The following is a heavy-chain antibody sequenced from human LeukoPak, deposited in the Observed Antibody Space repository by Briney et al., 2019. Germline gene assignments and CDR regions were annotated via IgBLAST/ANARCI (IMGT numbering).Heavy chain of an antibody. Sequence: ASVKVSCKASGGTFSSYAISWVRQAPGQGLEWMGGIIPIFGTANYALKFQGRVTITTDESTSTAYMELSSLRSEDTAVYYCANSKMRGCCSNFDYWGQGTLVTVSS. D-gene: IGHD2-15*01. CDR3: ANSKMRGCCSNFDY. CDR1: GGTFSSYA. J-gene: IGHJ4*02. CDR2: IIPIFGTA. V-gene: IGHV1-69*05.